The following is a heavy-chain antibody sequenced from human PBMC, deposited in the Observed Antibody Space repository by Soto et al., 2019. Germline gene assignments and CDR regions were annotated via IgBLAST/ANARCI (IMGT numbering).Heavy chain of an antibody. CDR1: GFTFYNYD. D-gene: IGHD4-17*01. CDR2: ISGSGGST. Sequence: EVQLLESGGGLVQPGGSLRLSCAASGFTFYNYDMNWVRQAPGKGLEWVSGISGSGGSTSYADSVNGRFTISKHNSKNTVYLQMSSLRAEDTAVYYCAKGMYDYGDYFESWGRGTLVTVSS. J-gene: IGHJ4*02. CDR3: AKGMYDYGDYFES. V-gene: IGHV3-23*01.